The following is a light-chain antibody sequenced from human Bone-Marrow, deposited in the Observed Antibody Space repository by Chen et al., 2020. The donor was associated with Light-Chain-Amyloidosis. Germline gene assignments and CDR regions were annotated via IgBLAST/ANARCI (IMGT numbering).Light chain of an antibody. J-gene: IGKJ5*01. CDR2: AAS. CDR1: QRLSSF. CDR3: QQSYTTPPIA. Sequence: DIQMTQSPSSLSASVGDRVTITCRASQRLSSFLTWYQQKPGKAPQLLIYAASNLHRDVPSRFRGSESGTDFTLTITSLQPEDFATYYCQQSYTTPPIAYGQGTRLEIK. V-gene: IGKV1-39*01.